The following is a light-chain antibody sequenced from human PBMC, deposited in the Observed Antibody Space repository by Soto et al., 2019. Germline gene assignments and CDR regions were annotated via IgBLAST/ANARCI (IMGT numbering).Light chain of an antibody. J-gene: IGKJ1*01. Sequence: AIRMTQSPSSFAASTGDRVTITCRASQGISSYLAWYQQKPGKAPKLLIYAASSMQSGVPSRFSGSGSGTDFTLTISWLQSEDFATYYCQQYYSYPLSFGQGTKVEIK. V-gene: IGKV1-8*01. CDR1: QGISSY. CDR3: QQYYSYPLS. CDR2: AAS.